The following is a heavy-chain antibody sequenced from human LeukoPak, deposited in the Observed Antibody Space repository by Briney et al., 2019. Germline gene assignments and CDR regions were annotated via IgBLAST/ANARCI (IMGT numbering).Heavy chain of an antibody. CDR2: IYYSGST. Sequence: PSETLSLTCTVSGGSISSYYWSWIRQPPGKGLEWIGYIYYSGSTNYNPSLKSRVTISVDTSKNQFSLKLSSVTAADTAVYYCARERSITMIVGYYYGMDVWGQGTTVTVSS. CDR1: GGSISSYY. CDR3: ARERSITMIVGYYYGMDV. D-gene: IGHD3-22*01. J-gene: IGHJ6*02. V-gene: IGHV4-59*01.